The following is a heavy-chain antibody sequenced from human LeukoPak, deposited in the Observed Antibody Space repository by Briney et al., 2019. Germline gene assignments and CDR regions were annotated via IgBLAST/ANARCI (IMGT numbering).Heavy chain of an antibody. Sequence: ASVKVSCKASGYTFTSYYMHWVRQAPGQGLEWMGIINPSGGSTSYAQNFQGRVTMTRDTSTSTVYMELSSLRSEDTAVYYCARVGIRLAAAGTFGYWGQGTLVTVSS. CDR3: ARVGIRLAAAGTFGY. J-gene: IGHJ4*02. D-gene: IGHD6-13*01. V-gene: IGHV1-46*01. CDR1: GYTFTSYY. CDR2: INPSGGST.